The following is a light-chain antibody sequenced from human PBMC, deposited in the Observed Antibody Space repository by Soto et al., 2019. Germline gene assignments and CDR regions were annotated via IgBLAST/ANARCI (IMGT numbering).Light chain of an antibody. CDR1: TSDIGGYNY. Sequence: QFALTQPPSASGSPGQSVAISCTGTTSDIGGYNYVSWYQQHPGKAPKLMIYEVNKRPSGVPDRFSGSKSGNTASLTVSGLQAEDEADYYCSSHGGNSPYVFGTGTKLTVL. CDR2: EVN. J-gene: IGLJ1*01. V-gene: IGLV2-8*01. CDR3: SSHGGNSPYV.